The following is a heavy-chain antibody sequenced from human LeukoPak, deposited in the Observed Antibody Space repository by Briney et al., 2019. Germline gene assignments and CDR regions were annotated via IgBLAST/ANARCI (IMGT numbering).Heavy chain of an antibody. Sequence: PGGSLGLSCAASGFTFSSYGMHWVRQAPGKGLEWVAVTSYDGSDTYYADSVKGRFTISRDNSKNTLYLQITSLRAEDTAVYYCAKDRWIRRISLAGQDYWGQGTLVTVSS. CDR3: AKDRWIRRISLAGQDY. CDR1: GFTFSSYG. CDR2: TSYDGSDT. D-gene: IGHD6-19*01. J-gene: IGHJ4*02. V-gene: IGHV3-30*18.